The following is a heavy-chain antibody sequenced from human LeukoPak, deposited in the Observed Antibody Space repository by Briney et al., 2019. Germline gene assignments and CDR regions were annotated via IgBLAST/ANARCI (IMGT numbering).Heavy chain of an antibody. Sequence: ASVKVSCKASGYTFTGYYMHWVRQAPGQGLEWMGWINPNSGDTNYAQKFQGRVTLTRDTSISTAYMELSSLRSEDTAVYYCARVSTGFGRTGPFCDWGQVTLVAGSS. CDR3: ARVSTGFGRTGPFCD. D-gene: IGHD3/OR15-3a*01. J-gene: IGHJ4*02. CDR2: INPNSGDT. CDR1: GYTFTGYY. V-gene: IGHV1-2*02.